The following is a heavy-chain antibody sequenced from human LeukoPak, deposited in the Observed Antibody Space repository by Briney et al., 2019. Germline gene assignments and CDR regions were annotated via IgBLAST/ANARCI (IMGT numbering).Heavy chain of an antibody. D-gene: IGHD5-18*01. CDR1: GFAFSSYE. Sequence: GGSLRLSCAASGFAFSSYEMNWVRQAPGKGLEYVSGISTNGGSTYYADSVKGRFTISRDNSKNTLFLQMGSLRAEDMAVYYCARGGGRNTAMVWAFDYWGQGTLVTVSS. CDR2: ISTNGGST. V-gene: IGHV3-64*02. J-gene: IGHJ4*02. CDR3: ARGGGRNTAMVWAFDY.